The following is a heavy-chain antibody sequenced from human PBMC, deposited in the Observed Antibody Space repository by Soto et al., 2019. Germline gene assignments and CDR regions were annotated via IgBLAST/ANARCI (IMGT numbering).Heavy chain of an antibody. J-gene: IGHJ4*02. CDR1: GFTFSNAW. D-gene: IGHD6-6*01. CDR2: IKSKTDGGTT. CDR3: TTDQSSSPYHELQFDY. V-gene: IGHV3-15*07. Sequence: GGSLRLSCAASGFTFSNAWMNWVRQAPGKGLEWVGRIKSKTDGGTTDYAAPVKGRFTISTDDSKNTLYMQMNSLKTEDSALYYCTTDQSSSPYHELQFDYWGQGTLVTVSS.